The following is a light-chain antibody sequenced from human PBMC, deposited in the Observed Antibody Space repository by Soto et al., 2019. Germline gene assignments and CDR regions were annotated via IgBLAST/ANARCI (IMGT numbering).Light chain of an antibody. CDR3: QQNYSPPPIT. CDR2: AAS. CDR1: QSITRF. V-gene: IGKV1-39*01. J-gene: IGKJ5*01. Sequence: DIQMTQSPSSLSASVGDRVTITCRASQSITRFLNWYRQKPGKAPKLLIYAASTLQTGVPSRFSGSGSGTDFTLTISSLQPEDFATYYCQQNYSPPPITFGQGTRLEIK.